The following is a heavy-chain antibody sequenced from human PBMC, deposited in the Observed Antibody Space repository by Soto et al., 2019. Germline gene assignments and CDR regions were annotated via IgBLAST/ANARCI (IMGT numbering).Heavy chain of an antibody. CDR3: ARVGLSSGGYRRVFDY. J-gene: IGHJ4*02. Sequence: EVQLVESGGGLVQPGGSLRLSCTASGFTFSDHYMDWVRQAPGKGLEWVGRIKNRANSYSTQYAASVKGRIIISRDDLQSSLYLQMNTLKTEATAVYYCARVGLSSGGYRRVFDYWGQGTLVTVSS. CDR1: GFTFSDHY. D-gene: IGHD3-10*01. CDR2: IKNRANSYST. V-gene: IGHV3-72*01.